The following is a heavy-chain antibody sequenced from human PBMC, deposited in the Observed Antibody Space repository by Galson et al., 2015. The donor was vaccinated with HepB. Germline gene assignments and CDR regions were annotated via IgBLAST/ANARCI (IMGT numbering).Heavy chain of an antibody. V-gene: IGHV3-30*04. J-gene: IGHJ4*02. CDR2: ISYDGSNK. CDR3: ARYGSGANYQGPFDS. D-gene: IGHD3-10*01. CDR1: GFTFSSYA. Sequence: SLRLSCAASGFTFSSYAMHWVRQAPGKGLEWVAVISYDGSNKYYADSVKGRFTISRDNSKNTLYLQMNSLRAEDTAVYYCARYGSGANYQGPFDSWGQGTLVTVSS.